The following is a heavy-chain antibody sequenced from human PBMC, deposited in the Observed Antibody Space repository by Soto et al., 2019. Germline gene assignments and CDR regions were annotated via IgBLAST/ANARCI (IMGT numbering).Heavy chain of an antibody. J-gene: IGHJ6*03. CDR1: GFTFSSYA. D-gene: IGHD3-10*01. V-gene: IGHV3-23*01. CDR3: AKNYGSGSQINYYYFMDV. CDR2: ISGSGGST. Sequence: GGSLRLSCAASGFTFSSYAMSWVRQAPGKGLEWVSAISGSGGSTYYADSVKGRFTISRDNSKNTLYLQMNSLRAEDTAVYYCAKNYGSGSQINYYYFMDVWGKGSKVTVSS.